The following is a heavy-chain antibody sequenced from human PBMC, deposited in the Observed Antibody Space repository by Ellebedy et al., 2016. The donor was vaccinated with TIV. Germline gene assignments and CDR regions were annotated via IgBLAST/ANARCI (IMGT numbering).Heavy chain of an antibody. CDR2: AYYTGST. D-gene: IGHD5-24*01. Sequence: MPSETLSLTCSVSGASIRSYYWGWIRQPPGKGLEWIGYAYYTGSTNYNPSLESRVTMSVDTSRNHFSLKLSFVTAADTAVYYCAREMATIKPSTYWYFDLWGRGTLVTVSS. V-gene: IGHV4-59*01. J-gene: IGHJ2*01. CDR3: AREMATIKPSTYWYFDL. CDR1: GASIRSYY.